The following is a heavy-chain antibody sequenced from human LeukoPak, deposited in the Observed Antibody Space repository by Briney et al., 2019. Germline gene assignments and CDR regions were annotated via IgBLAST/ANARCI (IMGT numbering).Heavy chain of an antibody. CDR2: IYYSGST. CDR3: ARETTMVPGDY. CDR1: GDSISSYY. J-gene: IGHJ4*02. V-gene: IGHV4-59*01. Sequence: PSETLSLTCTVSGDSISSYYWSWIRQPPGKGLEWIGYIYYSGSTNYNPSLKSRVTISVDTSKNQFSLKLSSVTAADTAVYYCARETTMVPGDYWGQGTLVTVSS. D-gene: IGHD3-10*01.